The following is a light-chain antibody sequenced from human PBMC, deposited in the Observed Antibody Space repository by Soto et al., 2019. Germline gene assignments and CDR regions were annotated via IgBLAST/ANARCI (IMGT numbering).Light chain of an antibody. CDR2: GAS. CDR1: QSVSSSY. CDR3: HQDDSSPLT. Sequence: EIVLTQSPGTLSLSPGERATLSCRASQSVSSSYLAWYQQQPGQAPRLLIYGASSRATGIPDRFSGSGSGTDFTLTISRLEPEDFAVYYCHQDDSSPLTFGGGTKVEIK. J-gene: IGKJ4*01. V-gene: IGKV3-20*01.